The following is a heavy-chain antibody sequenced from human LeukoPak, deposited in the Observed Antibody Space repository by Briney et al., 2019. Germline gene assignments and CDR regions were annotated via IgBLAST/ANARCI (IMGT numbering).Heavy chain of an antibody. Sequence: PGGSLRLSCAASGFTFRDYAMHWVRQAPGKGLEWVALISYDGSDESYSDSVKGRFTISRDNSKNTLYLQMNSLRPEDAAVYYCAKERATETRRLDYWGQGTLVTVSS. CDR2: ISYDGSDE. CDR1: GFTFRDYA. J-gene: IGHJ4*02. V-gene: IGHV3-30*18. CDR3: AKERATETRRLDY.